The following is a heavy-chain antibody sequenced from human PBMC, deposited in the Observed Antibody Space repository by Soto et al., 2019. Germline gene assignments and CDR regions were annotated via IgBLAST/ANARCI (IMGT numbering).Heavy chain of an antibody. CDR1: GGSFSGYY. CDR2: INHSGST. Sequence: PSETLSLTCAVYGGSFSGYYWSWIRQPPGKGLEWIGEINHSGSTNYNPSLKSRVTISVDMSKNQFSLKLSSVTAADTAVYYCARALALTSVGGLWGQGTLVTVSS. V-gene: IGHV4-34*01. D-gene: IGHD3-3*01. J-gene: IGHJ4*02. CDR3: ARALALTSVGGL.